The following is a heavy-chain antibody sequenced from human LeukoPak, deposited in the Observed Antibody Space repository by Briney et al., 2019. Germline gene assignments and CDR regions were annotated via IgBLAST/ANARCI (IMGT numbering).Heavy chain of an antibody. CDR2: INHSGST. J-gene: IGHJ4*02. CDR3: ARGLSRTPPGGY. CDR1: RGSFSGYY. V-gene: IGHV4-34*01. D-gene: IGHD2-2*01. Sequence: PSGTLSLTCAVYRGSFSGYYWSWIRRPPGKGLEWIGEINHSGSTNYNPSLKSRVTISVDTSKNQFSLKLNSVTAADTAVYYCARGLSRTPPGGYWGQGTLVTVSS.